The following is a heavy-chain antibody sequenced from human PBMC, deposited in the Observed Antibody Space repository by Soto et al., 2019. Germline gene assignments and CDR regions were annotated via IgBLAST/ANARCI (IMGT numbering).Heavy chain of an antibody. CDR3: ARGGSLYWYFDL. V-gene: IGHV1-3*01. Sequence: ASVTVSCKASGYTFTRYAMHWVRQAPGQRLEWMGWINAGNGNTKYSQKFQGRVTITRDTSASTAYMELSSLRSEDTAVYYCARGGSLYWYFDLWGRGTLVTVSS. J-gene: IGHJ2*01. CDR2: INAGNGNT. CDR1: GYTFTRYA. D-gene: IGHD1-26*01.